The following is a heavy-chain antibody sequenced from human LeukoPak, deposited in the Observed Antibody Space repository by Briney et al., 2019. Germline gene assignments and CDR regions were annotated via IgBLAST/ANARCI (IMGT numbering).Heavy chain of an antibody. Sequence: GGSLRLSCAASGFTFSSYAMSWVRQAPGKGLEWVSTISSSGGSTYYADSVKGRFIISRDNSKNTLYLQMNSLRAEDTAVYYCAKDPGGMDVWGQGTTVTVSS. V-gene: IGHV3-23*01. J-gene: IGHJ6*02. CDR2: ISSSGGST. CDR1: GFTFSSYA. CDR3: AKDPGGMDV.